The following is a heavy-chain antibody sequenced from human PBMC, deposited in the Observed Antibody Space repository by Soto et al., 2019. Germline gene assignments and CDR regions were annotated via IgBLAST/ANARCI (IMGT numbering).Heavy chain of an antibody. CDR2: IYYSGST. V-gene: IGHV4-59*01. J-gene: IGHJ4*02. CDR3: ASYNFGVFFDY. D-gene: IGHD3-3*01. Sequence: SEPMGLTGTVSGGSIRIYYWSWIRQPPGKGLEWIVYIYYSGSTNYNPSLKSRVTISVDTSKNQFSLKLSSVTAADTAVYYCASYNFGVFFDYWGQGTLVTVSS. CDR1: GGSIRIYY.